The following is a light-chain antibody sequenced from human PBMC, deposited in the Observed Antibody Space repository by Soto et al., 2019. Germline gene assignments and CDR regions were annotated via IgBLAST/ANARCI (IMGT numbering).Light chain of an antibody. V-gene: IGKV3-11*01. CDR2: DAS. CDR3: QQRSNWPPL. Sequence: EIVLTQSPATLSLSPGERATLSCRASQSVSSYLAWYQQKPGQAPRLLIYDASNWATGIPARFSGSGSGTDFTLTISSLEPEDFAVYYCQQRSNWPPLFGGGTKVEIK. CDR1: QSVSSY. J-gene: IGKJ4*01.